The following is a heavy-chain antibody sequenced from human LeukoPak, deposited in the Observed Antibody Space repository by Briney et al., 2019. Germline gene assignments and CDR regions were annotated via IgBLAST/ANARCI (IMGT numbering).Heavy chain of an antibody. CDR2: ISSNGGST. V-gene: IGHV3-64*01. CDR3: ARVQADDYYFDY. J-gene: IGHJ4*02. Sequence: GGSLRLSCAASGFAFSSYAMHWVRQAPGKGLEYVSAISSNGGSTYYANSVKGRFTISRDNSKNTLYLQMGGLRAEDMAVYYCARVQADDYYFDYWGQGTLVTVSS. CDR1: GFAFSSYA. D-gene: IGHD3-16*01.